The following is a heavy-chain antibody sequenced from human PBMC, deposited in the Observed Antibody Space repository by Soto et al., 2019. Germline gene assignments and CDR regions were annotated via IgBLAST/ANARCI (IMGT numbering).Heavy chain of an antibody. J-gene: IGHJ5*02. V-gene: IGHV3-66*04. CDR2: IYSGSST. Sequence: EVQLVESGGGLVQPGGSLRLSCAASGFTVSSNYMSWVRQAPGKGLEWLSVIYSGSSTNYADSVKGRFTISRDNSKNTLYLQMNSLRAEDTAVYYCATPRYGSGSYGWLDPWGQGPLVTVSS. D-gene: IGHD3-10*01. CDR1: GFTVSSNY. CDR3: ATPRYGSGSYGWLDP.